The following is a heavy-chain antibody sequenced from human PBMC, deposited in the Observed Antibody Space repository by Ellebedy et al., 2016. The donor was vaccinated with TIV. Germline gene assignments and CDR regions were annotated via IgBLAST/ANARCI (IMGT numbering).Heavy chain of an antibody. CDR3: ARSNYYGSGSYSF. V-gene: IGHV4-61*08. Sequence: SETLSLTXTVSGGSISSGGYYWSWIRQPPGKGLEWIGEINHSGSTNYNPSLKSRVTISVDTSKNQFSLKLSSVTAADTAVYYCARSNYYGSGSYSFWGQGTLVTVSS. CDR2: INHSGST. J-gene: IGHJ4*02. D-gene: IGHD3-10*01. CDR1: GGSISSGGYY.